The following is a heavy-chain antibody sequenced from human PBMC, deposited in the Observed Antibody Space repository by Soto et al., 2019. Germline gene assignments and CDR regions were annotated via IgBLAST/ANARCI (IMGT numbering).Heavy chain of an antibody. CDR3: ARDSEAHSYGFGY. V-gene: IGHV1-69*13. CDR2: IIPIFGTA. J-gene: IGHJ4*02. CDR1: GGTFSSYA. Sequence: ASVKVSCKASGGTFSSYAISWVRQAPGQGLEWMGGIIPIFGTANYAQKFQGRVTITADESTSTAYMELSSLRSEGTAVYYCARDSEAHSYGFGYWGQGTLVTVSS. D-gene: IGHD5-18*01.